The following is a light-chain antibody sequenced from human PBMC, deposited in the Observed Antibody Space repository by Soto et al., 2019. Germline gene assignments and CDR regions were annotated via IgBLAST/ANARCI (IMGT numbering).Light chain of an antibody. CDR2: QDT. CDR1: KLGNKY. Sequence: YDLTQPPPVSVSPGQTARITCSGDKLGNKYASWYQQKPGQSPVLVIYQDTKRPSGIPERFSGSNSGNTATLTISGTQAMDEADYYCQAWDTSTSYVFGTGTKVTV. V-gene: IGLV3-1*01. J-gene: IGLJ1*01. CDR3: QAWDTSTSYV.